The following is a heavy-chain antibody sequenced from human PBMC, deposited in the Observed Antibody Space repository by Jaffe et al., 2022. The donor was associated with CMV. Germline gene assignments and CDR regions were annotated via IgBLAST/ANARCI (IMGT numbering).Heavy chain of an antibody. V-gene: IGHV3-33*08. CDR2: ISYDGGNK. D-gene: IGHD3-16*01. J-gene: IGHJ3*02. CDR3: ARDGRYYDTDGYGGDAFDI. Sequence: QAQLVESGGGVVQPGRSLRLSCAASGFTFSNYGIHWVRQAPGKGLEWVAVISYDGGNKYYGDSVNGRFTISRDNSKNTLDLQMNSLRAEDTAVYYCARDGRYYDTDGYGGDAFDIWGQGTMVTVSS. CDR1: GFTFSNYG.